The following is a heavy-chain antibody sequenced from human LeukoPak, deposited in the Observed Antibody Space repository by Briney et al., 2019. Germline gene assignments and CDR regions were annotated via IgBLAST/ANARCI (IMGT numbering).Heavy chain of an antibody. J-gene: IGHJ5*02. V-gene: IGHV3-23*01. D-gene: IGHD2-15*01. CDR2: ISNGKT. Sequence: QSGGSLRLSCAASGFPFSSHAMSWVRQPPGKGLEWVAAISNGKTYYADSVRGCFAISRDDSTNTVYLHMNSLRDEDTALYHCVREAGYCAPVCVKTNWFDPWGQGTLVTVSS. CDR3: VREAGYCAPVCVKTNWFDP. CDR1: GFPFSSHA.